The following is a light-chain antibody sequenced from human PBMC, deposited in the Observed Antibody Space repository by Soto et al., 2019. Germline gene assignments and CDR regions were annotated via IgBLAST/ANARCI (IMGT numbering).Light chain of an antibody. J-gene: IGLJ1*01. CDR2: EVS. CDR1: SSDIGGYKD. Sequence: QSALTQPASVSGSPGQSITISCTGTSSDIGGYKDVSWYQQHPGKAPQVLIFEVSYRPYGISNRFSGSKSGNVASLTISGLQAEDEADYYCCSYRSGTSPYYVFGTGTKV. V-gene: IGLV2-14*03. CDR3: CSYRSGTSPYYV.